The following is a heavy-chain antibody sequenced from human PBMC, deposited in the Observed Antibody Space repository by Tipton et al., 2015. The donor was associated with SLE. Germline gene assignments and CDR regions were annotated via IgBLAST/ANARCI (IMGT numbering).Heavy chain of an antibody. J-gene: IGHJ6*02. CDR1: GYTFNSYG. CDR3: ATPFWRDYYYGMDV. V-gene: IGHV1-18*01. D-gene: IGHD3-3*01. CDR2: NSAYNGNT. Sequence: QVQLVQSGAGVKKPGASVKVSCKASGYTFNSYGISWVRQAPGQGLEWMGWNSAYNGNTNYAQKLQGRVTMTTDTSTSTAYMELRSLRSDDTAVYYCATPFWRDYYYGMDVWGQGTTVTVSS.